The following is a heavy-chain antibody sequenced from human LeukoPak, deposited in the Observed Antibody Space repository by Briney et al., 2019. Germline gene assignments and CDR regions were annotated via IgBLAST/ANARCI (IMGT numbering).Heavy chain of an antibody. Sequence: ASVKVSCKASGYTFTSYAMHWVRQAPGQRLEWMGWINAGNGNTKYSQKFQGRVTITRDTSASTAYMELSSLRSEDTAVYYCARELFDHYYDSRLGLDYRGQGTLVTVSS. CDR1: GYTFTSYA. CDR3: ARELFDHYYDSRLGLDY. CDR2: INAGNGNT. V-gene: IGHV1-3*01. D-gene: IGHD3-22*01. J-gene: IGHJ4*02.